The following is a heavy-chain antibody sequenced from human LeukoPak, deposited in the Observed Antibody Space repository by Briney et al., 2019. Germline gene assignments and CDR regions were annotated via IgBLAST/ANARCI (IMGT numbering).Heavy chain of an antibody. J-gene: IGHJ4*02. CDR1: GGSISDYY. CDR2: IYYIGST. Sequence: SETLSLTCTVSGGSISDYYCSWIRQPPGKGLEWIGYIYYIGSTNYNPSLRRRVTISVDTSKNQFSMTLTSVTAADTAVYYCARARRDGSPFDYWGQGHLVTVSS. D-gene: IGHD5-24*01. CDR3: ARARRDGSPFDY. V-gene: IGHV4-59*01.